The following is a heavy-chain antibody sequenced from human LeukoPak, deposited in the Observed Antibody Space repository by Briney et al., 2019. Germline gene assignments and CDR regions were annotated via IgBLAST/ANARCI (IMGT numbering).Heavy chain of an antibody. CDR2: IYYSGIT. CDR1: DGSITRSSYY. J-gene: IGHJ4*02. CDR3: ARLRVTTGFDY. V-gene: IGHV4-39*01. Sequence: SETLSLTCTVSDGSITRSSYYWGWIRQTPGEGLDWIGSIYYSGITYYNPSLQGRVTMSVDTSKNQFSLKLNSVTVADTAVYYCARLRVTTGFDYWDQGIPVTVSS. D-gene: IGHD2-21*02.